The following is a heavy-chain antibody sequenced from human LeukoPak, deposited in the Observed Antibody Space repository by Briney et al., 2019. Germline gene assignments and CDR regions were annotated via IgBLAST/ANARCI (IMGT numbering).Heavy chain of an antibody. CDR1: GGSINSGDYY. CDR2: IYYSGST. D-gene: IGHD3-10*01. J-gene: IGHJ5*02. V-gene: IGHV4-61*08. CDR3: ARDLYGSGSYVRWFDP. Sequence: PSETLSLTCTVSGGSINSGDYYWNWIRQPPGKGLEWIGYIYYSGSTNYNPSLKSRVTISVDTSKNQFSLKLSSVTAADTAVYYCARDLYGSGSYVRWFDPWGQGTLVTVSS.